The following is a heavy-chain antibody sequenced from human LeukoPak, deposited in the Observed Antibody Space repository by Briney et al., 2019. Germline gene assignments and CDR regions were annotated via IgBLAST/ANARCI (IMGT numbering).Heavy chain of an antibody. V-gene: IGHV4-34*01. Sequence: SETLSLTCAVYGGSFSGYYWSWIRQPPGKGLEWIGEINHSGSTNYNPSLKSRVTISVDTSKNQFSLTLSSVTAADTAVYYCARLGSCSSTSRYRPYYYYYMDVWGKGTTVTVSS. J-gene: IGHJ6*03. D-gene: IGHD2-2*01. CDR3: ARLGSCSSTSRYRPYYYYYMDV. CDR2: INHSGST. CDR1: GGSFSGYY.